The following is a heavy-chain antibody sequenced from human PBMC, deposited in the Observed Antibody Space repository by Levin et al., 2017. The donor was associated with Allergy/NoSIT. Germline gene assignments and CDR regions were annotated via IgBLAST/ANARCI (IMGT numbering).Heavy chain of an antibody. CDR3: AKARGRGYSYGYSWYFDL. CDR2: ISWDGGST. J-gene: IGHJ2*01. D-gene: IGHD5-18*01. CDR1: GFTFDDYT. V-gene: IGHV3-43*01. Sequence: GESLKISCAASGFTFDDYTMHWVRQAPGKGLEWVSLISWDGGSTYYADSVKGRFTISRDNSKNSLYLQMNSLRTEDTALYYCAKARGRGYSYGYSWYFDLWGRGTLVTVSS.